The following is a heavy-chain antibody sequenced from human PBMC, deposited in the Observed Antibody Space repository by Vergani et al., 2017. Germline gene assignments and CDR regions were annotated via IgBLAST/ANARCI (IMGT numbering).Heavy chain of an antibody. J-gene: IGHJ6*02. CDR1: GFTFSSYG. Sequence: QVQLVESGGGVVQPGRSLRLSCAASGFTFSSYGMHWVRQAPGKGLEWVAVISYDGSNKYYADSVKGRFTISRDNSKNTLYLQMNSLRAEDTAVYYCAKEEDYYGDYPNYYYYYGMDVWGQGTTVTVSS. CDR3: AKEEDYYGDYPNYYYYYGMDV. V-gene: IGHV3-30*18. CDR2: ISYDGSNK. D-gene: IGHD4-17*01.